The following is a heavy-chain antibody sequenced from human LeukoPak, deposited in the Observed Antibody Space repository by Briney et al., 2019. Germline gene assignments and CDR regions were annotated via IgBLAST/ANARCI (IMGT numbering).Heavy chain of an antibody. Sequence: ETGGSLRLSFAASGFTFSSYWMQWVRQAPGKGLVWVSRINSDGSSTSYADSVKGRFTISRDNAKNTLYLQMNSLRAGDTAVYYCARGLGGSYSPAYWGQGTLVTVSS. CDR1: GFTFSSYW. J-gene: IGHJ4*02. CDR3: ARGLGGSYSPAY. CDR2: INSDGSST. D-gene: IGHD1-26*01. V-gene: IGHV3-74*01.